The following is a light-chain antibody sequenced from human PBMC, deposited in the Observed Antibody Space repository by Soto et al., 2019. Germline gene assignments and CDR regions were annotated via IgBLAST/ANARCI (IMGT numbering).Light chain of an antibody. CDR2: AAS. V-gene: IGKV1-39*01. CDR1: QSISSS. CDR3: QQSYSIPLT. Sequence: DIQMTQSPSSLSASVGDRVTITCRASQSISSSLNWYQQKPGKAPKVLIYAASTLQSGVPSRFSGSGSGTDFPLTISSLQPEDFATYYCQQSYSIPLTFGGGTKVEIK. J-gene: IGKJ4*01.